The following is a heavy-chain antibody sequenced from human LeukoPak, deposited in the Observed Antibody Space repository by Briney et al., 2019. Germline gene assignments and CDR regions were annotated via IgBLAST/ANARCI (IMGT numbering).Heavy chain of an antibody. CDR2: IYYSEST. Sequence: KSSETLSLTCTVSGGSISSYYWSWIRQPPGKGLEWIGYIYYSESTNYNPSLKSRVTISVDTSKNQFSLKLSSVTAADTAVYYCARDPRGVGWFDPWGQGTLLRVFS. CDR1: GGSISSYY. D-gene: IGHD3-10*01. V-gene: IGHV4-59*01. J-gene: IGHJ5*02. CDR3: ARDPRGVGWFDP.